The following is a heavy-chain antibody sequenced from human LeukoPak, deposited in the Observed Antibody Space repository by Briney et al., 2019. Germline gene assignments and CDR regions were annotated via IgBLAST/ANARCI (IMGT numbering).Heavy chain of an antibody. D-gene: IGHD3-22*01. CDR3: ARDSTYYYDSSGYSGFDY. J-gene: IGHJ4*02. V-gene: IGHV3-21*04. CDR1: GFTFSSYS. Sequence: GGSLRLSCAASGFTFSSYSMNWVRQAPGKGLEWVSSISSSSSYIYYADSVKGRFTISRDNAKNSLYLQMNSLRAEDTALYYCARDSTYYYDSSGYSGFDYWGQGTLVTVSS. CDR2: ISSSSSYI.